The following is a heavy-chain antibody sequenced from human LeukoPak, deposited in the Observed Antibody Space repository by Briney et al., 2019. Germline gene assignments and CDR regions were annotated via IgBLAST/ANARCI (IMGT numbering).Heavy chain of an antibody. D-gene: IGHD2-21*01. CDR2: IRRKASGGAI. J-gene: IGHJ4*02. V-gene: IGHV3-49*03. Sequence: GGSLRLSCTTSGFSFADEALSWFRQAPGKGLEWVGFIRRKASGGAIEYAASVKGRFTISRDDSNGIAYLQMNSLRAEDTAVYYCAKAPVTSCRGAYCYPFDSWGQGTLVTVSS. CDR3: AKAPVTSCRGAYCYPFDS. CDR1: GFSFADEA.